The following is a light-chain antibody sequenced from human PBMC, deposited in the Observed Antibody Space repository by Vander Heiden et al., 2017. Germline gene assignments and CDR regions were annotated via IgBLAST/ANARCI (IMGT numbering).Light chain of an antibody. J-gene: IGLJ2*01. Sequence: QSALTQPAPVSGSPGQSITIPCTGTSSDVGGYKYVSWYQQHPGKAPTRMIYDVSNRPSGVSNRFSGSKAGNTASLTISGLQAEDEADYYCSSYTSSSTAVFGGGTKLTVL. CDR1: SSDVGGYKY. CDR2: DVS. V-gene: IGLV2-14*03. CDR3: SSYTSSSTAV.